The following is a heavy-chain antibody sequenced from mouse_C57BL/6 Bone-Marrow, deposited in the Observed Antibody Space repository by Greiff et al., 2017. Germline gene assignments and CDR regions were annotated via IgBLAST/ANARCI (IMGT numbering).Heavy chain of an antibody. Sequence: EVKLVESGGDLVKPGGSLKLSCAASGFTFSSYGMSWVRQTPDKRLGWVATISSGGSYTYYPDSVKGRFTISRDNATNTLYLQMSSLKSEDTAMYYCARHGNYVPYYAMDYWGQGTSVTVSS. CDR1: GFTFSSYG. V-gene: IGHV5-6*01. CDR2: ISSGGSYT. J-gene: IGHJ4*01. D-gene: IGHD1-1*01. CDR3: ARHGNYVPYYAMDY.